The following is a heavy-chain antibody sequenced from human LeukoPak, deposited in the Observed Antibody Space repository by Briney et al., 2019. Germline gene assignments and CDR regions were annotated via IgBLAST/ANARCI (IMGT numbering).Heavy chain of an antibody. CDR1: GFTFSTYW. D-gene: IGHD5-12*01. CDR3: ARAGDDIVATIVGPFDY. V-gene: IGHV3-7*01. Sequence: GGSLRLFCAASGFTFSTYWMSWVRQAPGKGLEWVANIKQDGSEKYYVDSVKGRFTISRDNAKNSLSLQMNSLRAEDTAVYYCARAGDDIVATIVGPFDYWGQGTLVTVSS. CDR2: IKQDGSEK. J-gene: IGHJ4*02.